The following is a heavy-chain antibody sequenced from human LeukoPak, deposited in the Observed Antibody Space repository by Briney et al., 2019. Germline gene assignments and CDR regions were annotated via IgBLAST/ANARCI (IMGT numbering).Heavy chain of an antibody. CDR1: GYTFTSYG. CDR2: ISAYNGNT. CDR3: ARDLRPGGYYLVEGYDY. J-gene: IGHJ4*02. V-gene: IGHV1-18*01. D-gene: IGHD3-10*01. Sequence: GASVKVSCKASGYTFTSYGISWVRQAPGQGLEWMGWISAYNGNTNYAQKLQGRVTMTTDTSTSTAYMELRSLRSDDTAVYYCARDLRPGGYYLVEGYDYWGQGTLVTVSS.